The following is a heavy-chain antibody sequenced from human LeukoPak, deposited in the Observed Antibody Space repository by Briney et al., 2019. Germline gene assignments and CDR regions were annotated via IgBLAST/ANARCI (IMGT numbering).Heavy chain of an antibody. D-gene: IGHD6-19*01. CDR2: IWHDGSNK. J-gene: IGHJ4*02. CDR3: ARDHSSGCLGDY. Sequence: PGGSLRLSCAASGFTFSNYGMHWVRQAPGKGPEWVAIIWHDGSNKYYADSVKGRFTISRDNSKNTLSLQMNSLRVDDTAVYYCARDHSSGCLGDYWGQGTLVTVSS. V-gene: IGHV3-30*02. CDR1: GFTFSNYG.